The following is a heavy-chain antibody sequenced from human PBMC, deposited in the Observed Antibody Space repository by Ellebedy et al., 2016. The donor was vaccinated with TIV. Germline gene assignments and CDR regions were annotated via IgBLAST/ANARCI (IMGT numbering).Heavy chain of an antibody. CDR3: ARDSRDIVVVVAADLYYYYYGMDV. CDR2: INPNSGGT. CDR1: GYTFTSYG. Sequence: ASVKVSCKASGYTFTSYGISWVRQAPGQGLEWMGWINPNSGGTNYAQKFQGRVTMTRDTSISTAYMELRSLRSDDTAVYYCARDSRDIVVVVAADLYYYYYGMDVWGQGTTVTVSS. J-gene: IGHJ6*02. V-gene: IGHV1-2*02. D-gene: IGHD2-15*01.